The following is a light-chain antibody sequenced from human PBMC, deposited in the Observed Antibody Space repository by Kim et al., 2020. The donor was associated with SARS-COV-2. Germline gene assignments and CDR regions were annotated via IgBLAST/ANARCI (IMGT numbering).Light chain of an antibody. CDR1: QTVSSNY. Sequence: PGERATLPGRASQTVSSNYLGWYQQKPGQAPRLLIYGASSRATGIPDRFSGSGSGTDFTLTISGLEPEDFAVYYCQQYGTSPPYTFGQGTKLEI. CDR3: QQYGTSPPYT. V-gene: IGKV3-20*01. CDR2: GAS. J-gene: IGKJ2*01.